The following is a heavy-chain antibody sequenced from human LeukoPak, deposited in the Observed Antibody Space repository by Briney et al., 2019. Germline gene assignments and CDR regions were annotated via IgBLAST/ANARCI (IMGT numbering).Heavy chain of an antibody. V-gene: IGHV3-53*01. J-gene: IGHJ6*02. Sequence: GGSLRLSCAASGFTVSSNYMSWVRQAPGKGLEWVSVIYSGGNTYYADSVKGRFTISRDNSKNTLYLQMNSLRAEDTAVYCCARAAITRDQQLGNYYYYGLDVWGQGTTVTVSS. CDR2: IYSGGNT. D-gene: IGHD6-13*01. CDR1: GFTVSSNY. CDR3: ARAAITRDQQLGNYYYYGLDV.